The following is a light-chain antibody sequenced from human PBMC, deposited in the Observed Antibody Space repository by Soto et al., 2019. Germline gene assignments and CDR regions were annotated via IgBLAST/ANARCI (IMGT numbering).Light chain of an antibody. CDR2: DAS. V-gene: IGKV1-5*01. CDR3: QQYHTYPWT. CDR1: QSISSY. J-gene: IGKJ1*01. Sequence: DIQMTQSPSTLSAPVGDRVTITCRASQSISSYLAWYQQKPGKAPKVLIFDASSLESGVPSRFSGSGSGTEFTLSISGLQPDDFATYYCQQYHTYPWTFGQGTKVDIK.